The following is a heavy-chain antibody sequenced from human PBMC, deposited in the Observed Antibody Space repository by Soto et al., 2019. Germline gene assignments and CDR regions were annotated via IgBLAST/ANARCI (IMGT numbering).Heavy chain of an antibody. CDR2: FDPEDGET. J-gene: IGHJ6*03. CDR1: GYTLTELS. Sequence: GASVKVSCKVSGYTLTELSMHWVRQAPGKGHEWMGGFDPEDGETIYAQKFQGRVTMTEDTSTDTAYMELSSLRSEDTALYYCAAARGGPYYYYYMDVWGKGTTVTVSS. V-gene: IGHV1-24*01. D-gene: IGHD3-10*01. CDR3: AAARGGPYYYYYMDV.